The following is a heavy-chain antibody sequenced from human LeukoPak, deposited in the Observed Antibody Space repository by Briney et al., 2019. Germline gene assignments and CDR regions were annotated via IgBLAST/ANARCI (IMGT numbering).Heavy chain of an antibody. Sequence: GRSLRLSCAASGFTFSSYAMHWVRQTPGKGLEWVANIRHDGSTKYYVDSVKGRFTISRDNAMNSLYLQMDSLRVEDTAIYYCARSVPYGTTWYGRSDCWGQGTQVTVSS. CDR3: ARSVPYGTTWYGRSDC. D-gene: IGHD6-13*01. CDR1: GFTFSSYA. V-gene: IGHV3-7*03. CDR2: IRHDGSTK. J-gene: IGHJ4*02.